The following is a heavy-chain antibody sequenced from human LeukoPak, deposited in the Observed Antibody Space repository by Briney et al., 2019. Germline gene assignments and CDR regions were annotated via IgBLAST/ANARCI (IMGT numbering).Heavy chain of an antibody. CDR2: FYHSGST. CDR3: ARGRGYQLSSNWFDP. D-gene: IGHD2-2*01. Sequence: PSETLSLTCTVSGYSISSGYHWGWIRQPPGKGLEWIGSFYHSGSTYYNPSLKSRATISVDTSKNQFSLKLSSVTAADTAVYYCARGRGYQLSSNWFDPWGQGTLVTVSS. CDR1: GYSISSGYH. J-gene: IGHJ5*02. V-gene: IGHV4-38-2*02.